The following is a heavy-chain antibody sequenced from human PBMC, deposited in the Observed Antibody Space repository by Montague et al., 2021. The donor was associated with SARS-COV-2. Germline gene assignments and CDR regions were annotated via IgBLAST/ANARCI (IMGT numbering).Heavy chain of an antibody. J-gene: IGHJ6*02. CDR3: ARGRGTALFRRIYFGMDV. V-gene: IGHV4-34*01. CDR2: INHSGST. CDR1: GGSFSGYY. Sequence: SETLSLTCGVYGGSFSGYYWSWIRQPPGKGLEWIGEINHSGSTNYNPSLKSRVTISVDTSKNQFSLKLSSVTAADTAVYYCARGRGTALFRRIYFGMDVWGQGTTVTVSS. D-gene: IGHD1-1*01.